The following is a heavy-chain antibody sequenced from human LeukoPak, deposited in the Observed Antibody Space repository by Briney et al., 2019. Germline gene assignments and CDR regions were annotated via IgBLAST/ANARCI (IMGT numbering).Heavy chain of an antibody. J-gene: IGHJ4*02. CDR1: GGTFSSYA. D-gene: IGHD3-22*01. CDR3: ARAHTYYYDSSGYYFDY. CDR2: IIPIFGTA. V-gene: IGHV1-69*13. Sequence: SVKVSCKASGGTFSSYAISWVRQAPGQGLEWMGGIIPIFGTANYAQKFQDRVAITADESTSTAYMELSSLRSEDTAVYYCARAHTYYYDSSGYYFDYWGQGTLGTVSS.